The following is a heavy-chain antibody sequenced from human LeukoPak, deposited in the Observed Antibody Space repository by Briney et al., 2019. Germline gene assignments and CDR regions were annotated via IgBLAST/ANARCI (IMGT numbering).Heavy chain of an antibody. D-gene: IGHD6-6*01. CDR2: INPNSGGT. J-gene: IGHJ4*02. V-gene: IGHV1-2*02. CDR3: AREGVSGAYSSFLYYFDY. CDR1: GYTFTGYY. Sequence: ASVKVSCKASGYTFTGYYMHWVRQAPGQGLEWMGWINPNSGGTNYAQKFQGRVTMTKDTSISTAYMELSRLRSDDTAVYYCAREGVSGAYSSFLYYFDYWGQGTLVTVSS.